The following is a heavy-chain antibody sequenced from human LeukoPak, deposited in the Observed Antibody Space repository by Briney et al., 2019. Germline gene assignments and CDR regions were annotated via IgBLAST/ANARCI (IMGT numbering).Heavy chain of an antibody. CDR1: GGSISGYY. CDR3: ARQSSMYSSSSYYFDY. D-gene: IGHD6-6*01. CDR2: IYYSGST. Sequence: SETLSLTCTVSGGSISGYYWSWLRQPPGKGLEWIGYIYYSGSTNYNPSLKSRVTISVDTSKNQFSLKLSSVTAADTAVYYCARQSSMYSSSSYYFDYWGQGTLVTVSS. J-gene: IGHJ4*02. V-gene: IGHV4-59*01.